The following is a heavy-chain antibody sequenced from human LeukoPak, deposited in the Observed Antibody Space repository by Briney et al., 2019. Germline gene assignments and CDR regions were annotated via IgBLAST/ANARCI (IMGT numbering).Heavy chain of an antibody. J-gene: IGHJ4*02. D-gene: IGHD6-19*01. V-gene: IGHV3-9*01. CDR1: GFTFDDYA. CDR3: AKDHLPGIVVADRDY. Sequence: GGSLRLSCAASGFTFDDYAMHWVRQAPGKGLEWVSGISWNSGSIGYADSVKGRFTISRDNSKNTLYLQINSLRAEDTAVYYCAKDHLPGIVVADRDYWGQGTLVTVSS. CDR2: ISWNSGSI.